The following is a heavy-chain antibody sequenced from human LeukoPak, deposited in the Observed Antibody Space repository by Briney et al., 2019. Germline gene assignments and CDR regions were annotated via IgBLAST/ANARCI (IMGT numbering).Heavy chain of an antibody. D-gene: IGHD3-3*01. J-gene: IGHJ4*02. CDR3: ARPYYDIWSAYVY. CDR1: GFTFSSYA. V-gene: IGHV3-64*01. CDR2: ISNGGGST. Sequence: QSGGSLRLSCAASGFTFSSYAMHWVRQAPGKGLEYVSAISNGGGSTHYANSVKGRFTISRDNSKNTLYLQMSSLRAEDMAVYYCARPYYDIWSAYVYWGQGTLVTVSS.